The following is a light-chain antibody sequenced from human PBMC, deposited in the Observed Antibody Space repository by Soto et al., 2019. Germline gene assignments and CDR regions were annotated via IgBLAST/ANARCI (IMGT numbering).Light chain of an antibody. J-gene: IGLJ2*01. CDR1: TGAVTSDFF. Sequence: QSVVTQEPSLTVSPGGTVTLTCASSTGAVTSDFFPNWFQQKPGQTPRPLIYSTSNKHSWTPARFSGSLLGGKAALTLSGVQPDDEAEYYCLLYYGGTRVFGGGTKLTVL. CDR2: STS. CDR3: LLYYGGTRV. V-gene: IGLV7-43*01.